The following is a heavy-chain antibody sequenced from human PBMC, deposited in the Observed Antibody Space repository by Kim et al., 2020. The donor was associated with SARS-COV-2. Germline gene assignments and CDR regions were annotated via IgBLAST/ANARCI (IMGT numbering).Heavy chain of an antibody. Sequence: GGSLRLSCAASGFTFSSYAMSWVRQAPGKGLEWVSAISGSGGSTYYADSVKGRFTISRDNSKNTLYLQMNSLRAEDTAVYYCAKRELLWFGELLSGAFDIWGQGTMVTVSS. D-gene: IGHD3-10*01. CDR1: GFTFSSYA. CDR2: ISGSGGST. CDR3: AKRELLWFGELLSGAFDI. J-gene: IGHJ3*02. V-gene: IGHV3-23*01.